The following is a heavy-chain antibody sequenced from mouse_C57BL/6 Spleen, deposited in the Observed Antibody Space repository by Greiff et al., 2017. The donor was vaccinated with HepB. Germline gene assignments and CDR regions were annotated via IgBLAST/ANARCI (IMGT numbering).Heavy chain of an antibody. CDR1: GYSITSGYY. CDR2: ISYDGSN. D-gene: IGHD4-1*01. J-gene: IGHJ4*01. CDR3: AREGSNWDNYAMDY. Sequence: VQLKESGPGLVKPSQSLSLTCSVTGYSITSGYYWNWIRQFPGNKLEWMGYISYDGSNNYNPTLKNRISITRDTSKNQFFLKLNSVTTEDTATYYCAREGSNWDNYAMDYWGQGTSVTVSS. V-gene: IGHV3-6*01.